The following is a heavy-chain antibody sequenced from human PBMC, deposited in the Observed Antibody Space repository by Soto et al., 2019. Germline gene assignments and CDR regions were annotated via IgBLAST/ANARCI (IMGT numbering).Heavy chain of an antibody. CDR2: IYYSGST. V-gene: IGHV4-31*03. Sequence: LSLTCTVSGGSMSSGGFYWSWIRQHPGKGLEWIGYIYYSGSTYYNPSLKSRVTISVDTSKNQFSLKLSSVTAADTAVYYCARVPAVFYSNYGGPDYSGQGTLVTVSS. D-gene: IGHD4-4*01. J-gene: IGHJ4*02. CDR1: GGSMSSGGFY. CDR3: ARVPAVFYSNYGGPDY.